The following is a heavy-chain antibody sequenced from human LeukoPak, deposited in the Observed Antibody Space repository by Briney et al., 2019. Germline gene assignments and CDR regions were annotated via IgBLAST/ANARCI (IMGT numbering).Heavy chain of an antibody. CDR1: GRSISSGGYY. V-gene: IGHV4-31*01. J-gene: IGHJ5*02. CDR3: ARDLRDGHYYDSSGSWFDP. CDR2: IYYSGST. D-gene: IGHD3-22*01. Sequence: PSETLSLTCTVSGRSISSGGYYWSWIRQHPGKGLEWIGYIYYSGSTYYNPSLKSQVTISVDTSKNQFSLKLSSVTAADTAVYYCARDLRDGHYYDSSGSWFDPWGQGTLVTVSS.